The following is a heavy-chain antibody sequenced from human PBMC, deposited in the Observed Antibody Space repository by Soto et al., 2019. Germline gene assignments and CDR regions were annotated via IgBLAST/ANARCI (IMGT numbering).Heavy chain of an antibody. D-gene: IGHD5-12*01. CDR1: GGSISSGDYY. J-gene: IGHJ4*02. CDR3: ARDMSGYDYFSLDY. CDR2: IYYSGST. V-gene: IGHV4-30-4*01. Sequence: PSETLSLTCTVSGGSISSGDYYWSWIRQPPGKGLEWIGYIYYSGSTYYNPSLKSRVTISVDTSKNQFSLKLSSVTAADTAVYYCARDMSGYDYFSLDYWGQGTLVTV.